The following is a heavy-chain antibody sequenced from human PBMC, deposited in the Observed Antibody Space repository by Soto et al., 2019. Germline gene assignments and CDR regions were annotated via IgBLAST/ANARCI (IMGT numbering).Heavy chain of an antibody. CDR2: IDPSDSYT. J-gene: IGHJ6*02. D-gene: IGHD6-13*01. CDR1: GYSFTSYW. Sequence: PGESLKISCKGSGYSFTSYWISWVRQMPGKGLEWMGRIDPSDSYTNYSPSFQGHVTISADNARNSLYLQMNSLRAEDTAVYYCARAGGYSRTTPNPRAYDMDVWGQGTTVTVSS. V-gene: IGHV5-10-1*01. CDR3: ARAGGYSRTTPNPRAYDMDV.